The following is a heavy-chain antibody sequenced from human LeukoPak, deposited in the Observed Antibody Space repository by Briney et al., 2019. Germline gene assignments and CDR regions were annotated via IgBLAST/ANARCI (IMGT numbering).Heavy chain of an antibody. Sequence: ASVKVSCKASGYTFSSYGISWVRQAPGQGLEWMGWISAYNGNTNYAQKLQGRVTMTTDTSTSTAYMELRSLRSDDTAVYYCARTYYYDSSGYYSPKYYFDYWGQGTLVTVSS. CDR2: ISAYNGNT. V-gene: IGHV1-18*01. CDR1: GYTFSSYG. D-gene: IGHD3-22*01. J-gene: IGHJ4*02. CDR3: ARTYYYDSSGYYSPKYYFDY.